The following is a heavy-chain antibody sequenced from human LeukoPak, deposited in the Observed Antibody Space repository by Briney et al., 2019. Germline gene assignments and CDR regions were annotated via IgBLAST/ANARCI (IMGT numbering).Heavy chain of an antibody. CDR3: ANNVVFTRYFDP. J-gene: IGHJ4*02. CDR1: GFTFSNHA. V-gene: IGHV3-23*01. D-gene: IGHD2-21*01. CDR2: ISGGGRTT. Sequence: PGGSLSLSCAASGFTFSNHAMSWVRQATGKGLQWVSVISGGGRTTEYADSVKGRFTVSRDNSVNTLSLHMDSLRVEDTAIYYCANNVVFTRYFDPWGQGTLVTVSS.